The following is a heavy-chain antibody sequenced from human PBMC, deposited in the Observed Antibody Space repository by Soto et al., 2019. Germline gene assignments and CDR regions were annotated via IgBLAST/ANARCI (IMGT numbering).Heavy chain of an antibody. CDR2: TYYRSTRWYN. V-gene: IGHV6-1*01. J-gene: IGHJ4*02. CDR3: ARNFRGVTEFDY. Sequence: PSQTLSLTCAISGDSVSSNSAAWNWIRQSPSRGLEWLGRTYYRSTRWYNDYAVSVKSRIAVTPDTSKNQFSLHLNSVTPEDTAVYYCARNFRGVTEFDYWGQGTLVT. CDR1: GDSVSSNSAA. D-gene: IGHD3-10*01.